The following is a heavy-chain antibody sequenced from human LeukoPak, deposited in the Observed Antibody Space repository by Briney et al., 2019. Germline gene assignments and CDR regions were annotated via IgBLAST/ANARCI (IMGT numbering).Heavy chain of an antibody. J-gene: IGHJ3*02. CDR2: ISTSSSTI. V-gene: IGHV3-48*02. Sequence: GGSLRLSCAASGFTFSSYTMNWVRQAPGRGLEWASYISTSSSTIYYADSVKGRFTISRDNAKNSLYLQMNSLRDEDAAVYYCARDNWFAFDIWGQGTMVTVSS. CDR1: GFTFSSYT. D-gene: IGHD3-10*01. CDR3: ARDNWFAFDI.